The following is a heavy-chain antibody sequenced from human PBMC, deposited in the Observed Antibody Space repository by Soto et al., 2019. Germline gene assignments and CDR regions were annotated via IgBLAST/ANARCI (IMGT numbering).Heavy chain of an antibody. J-gene: IGHJ3*02. CDR3: ARDTLPYYYGSGSYGGFDI. Sequence: SETLSLTCTVSGGSISSGGYYWSWIRQHPGKGLEWIGYIYYSGSTYYNPSLKSRVTISVDTSKNQSSLKLSSVTAADTAVYYCARDTLPYYYGSGSYGGFDIWGQGTMVTVSS. V-gene: IGHV4-31*03. D-gene: IGHD3-10*01. CDR1: GGSISSGGYY. CDR2: IYYSGST.